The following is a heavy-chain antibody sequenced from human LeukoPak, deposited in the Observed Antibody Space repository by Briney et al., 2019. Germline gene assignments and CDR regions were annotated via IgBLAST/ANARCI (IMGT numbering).Heavy chain of an antibody. Sequence: SETLSLTCTVSGGSISSSSYYWGWIRQPPGKGLEWIGSIYYSGSTYYNPSLKSRVTISVDTSKDQFSLKLSSVTAADTAVYYCARVWQLADYWGQGTLVTVSS. D-gene: IGHD6-6*01. CDR1: GGSISSSSYY. CDR3: ARVWQLADY. J-gene: IGHJ4*02. CDR2: IYYSGST. V-gene: IGHV4-39*07.